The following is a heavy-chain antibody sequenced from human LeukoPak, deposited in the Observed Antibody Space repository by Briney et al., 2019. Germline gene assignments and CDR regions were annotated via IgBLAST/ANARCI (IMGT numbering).Heavy chain of an antibody. D-gene: IGHD3-16*01. Sequence: GGSLRLSCAASGFTFSSYEMNWVRQAPGKGLEWVSYISSSGSTIYYADSVKGRFTISRDNAKNTLYLQMNSLRAEDTAVYYCARAYDYVVRWGQGTLVTVSS. V-gene: IGHV3-48*03. CDR2: ISSSGSTI. CDR3: ARAYDYVVR. CDR1: GFTFSSYE. J-gene: IGHJ4*02.